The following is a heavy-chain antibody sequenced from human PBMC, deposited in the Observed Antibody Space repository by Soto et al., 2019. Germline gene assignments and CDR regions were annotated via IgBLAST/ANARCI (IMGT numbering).Heavy chain of an antibody. CDR2: IIPIFGTA. CDR1: GGTFSSYA. D-gene: IGHD2-8*01. Sequence: ASVKVSCKASGGTFSSYAISWVRQAPGQGLEWMGGIIPIFGTANYAQKFQGRVTITADESTSTAYMELSSLRSEDTAVYYCASGNCTNGVCYQYYFDYWGQGTLVTVSS. J-gene: IGHJ4*02. V-gene: IGHV1-69*13. CDR3: ASGNCTNGVCYQYYFDY.